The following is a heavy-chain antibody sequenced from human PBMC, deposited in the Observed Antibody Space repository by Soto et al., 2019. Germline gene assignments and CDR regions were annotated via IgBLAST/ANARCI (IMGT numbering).Heavy chain of an antibody. CDR3: ARDQFFDRFFHLGIDL. CDR1: GYPFTHYG. CDR2: ISPFNGNT. J-gene: IGHJ6*04. Sequence: GASVKVSCKSSGYPFTHYGITWIRQAPGQGLEWMGWISPFNGNTNYGQTLQGRVTLTTETSTSTVHMELRSLRSDDTAVYYCARDQFFDRFFHLGIDLGGKGT. V-gene: IGHV1-18*01. D-gene: IGHD3-3*01.